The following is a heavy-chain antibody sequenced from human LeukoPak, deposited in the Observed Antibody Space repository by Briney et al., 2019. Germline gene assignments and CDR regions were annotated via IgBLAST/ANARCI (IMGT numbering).Heavy chain of an antibody. CDR1: GFTFSSYA. J-gene: IGHJ6*02. CDR2: ISYDGSNK. Sequence: GGSLRLSCAASGFTFSSYAMHWVRQAPGKGLEWVAVISYDGSNKYYADSVKGRFTISRDNSKNTLYLQMNSLRAEDTAVYYCASPIAVAAPEWYCGMDVWGQGTTVTVSS. D-gene: IGHD6-19*01. V-gene: IGHV3-30*04. CDR3: ASPIAVAAPEWYCGMDV.